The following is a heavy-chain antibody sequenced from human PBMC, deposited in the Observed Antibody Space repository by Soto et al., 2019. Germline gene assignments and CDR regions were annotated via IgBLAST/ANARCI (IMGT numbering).Heavy chain of an antibody. D-gene: IGHD2-2*01. CDR3: ARDSGQYQLLWPPYYYYGMDV. J-gene: IGHJ6*02. CDR1: GGTLSSYA. V-gene: IGHV1-69*13. Sequence: ASVKVSCKDSGGTLSSYAISWVRQAPGQGLEWMGGIIPIFGTANYAQKFQGRVTITADESTSTAYMELSSLRSEDTAVYYCARDSGQYQLLWPPYYYYGMDVWGQGTTVTVSS. CDR2: IIPIFGTA.